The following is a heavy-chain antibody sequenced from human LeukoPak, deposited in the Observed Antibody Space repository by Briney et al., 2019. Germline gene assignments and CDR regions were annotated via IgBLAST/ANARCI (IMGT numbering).Heavy chain of an antibody. D-gene: IGHD3-22*01. V-gene: IGHV1-2*02. J-gene: IGHJ4*02. CDR1: GYTFTFFY. Sequence: GASVKVSCKASGYTFTFFYIHWLRQVPGQAFEWVGWSDPKTGATKYEHFQGRVTMTSDTSTRTAYMELSGLRSDYTAIYYCARANAYDNNGYSPEFRYWGQGTLVTVSS. CDR2: SDPKTGAT. CDR3: ARANAYDNNGYSPEFRY.